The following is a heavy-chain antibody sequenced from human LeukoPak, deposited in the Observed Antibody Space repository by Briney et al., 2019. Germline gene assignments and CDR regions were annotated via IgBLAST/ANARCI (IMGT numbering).Heavy chain of an antibody. CDR3: ARGIGFDP. V-gene: IGHV3-48*03. CDR2: ISSSGSTT. CDR1: GFTFSSYS. J-gene: IGHJ5*02. Sequence: GGSLRLSCAGSGFTFSSYSMNWVRQAPGKGLEWVSYISSSGSTTYYADSVKGRFTISRDNPKNSLYLQMNSLRAEDTAVYYCARGIGFDPWGQGTLVTVAS.